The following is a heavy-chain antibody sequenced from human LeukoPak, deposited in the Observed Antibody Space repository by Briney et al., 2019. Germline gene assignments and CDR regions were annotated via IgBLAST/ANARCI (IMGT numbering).Heavy chain of an antibody. CDR3: ARRYYYDSSGYSDAFDI. CDR2: IYTSGST. J-gene: IGHJ3*02. D-gene: IGHD3-22*01. CDR1: GGSISSGSYY. V-gene: IGHV4-61*09. Sequence: SQTLSLTXTVSGGSISSGSYYWSWIRQPAGKGLEWIGHIYTSGSTNYNPSLKSRVTISVDTSKNQFSLKLSSVSAADTAVYYCARRYYYDSSGYSDAFDIWGQGTMVTVSS.